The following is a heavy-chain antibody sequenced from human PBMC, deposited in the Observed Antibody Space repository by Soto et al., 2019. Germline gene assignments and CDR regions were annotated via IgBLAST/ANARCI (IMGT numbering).Heavy chain of an antibody. D-gene: IGHD5-18*01. J-gene: IGHJ6*02. CDR1: GFTFRRHW. CDR2: IDSDGSYT. V-gene: IGHV3-74*01. CDR3: ARSTDSSHLYFYGMDV. Sequence: GGSLRLSCAASGFTFRRHWLHWVRQAPGKGLVWLSRIDSDGSYTNYADSVKGRFTISRDNAKTTLSLQMTSLRAADTAVYYCARSTDSSHLYFYGMDVWGQGTTVTVSS.